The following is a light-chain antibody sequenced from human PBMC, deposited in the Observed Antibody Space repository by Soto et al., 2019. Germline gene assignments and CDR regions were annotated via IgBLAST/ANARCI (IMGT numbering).Light chain of an antibody. Sequence: DIQMTQSPSTLSASVGDRVTITCRASQTINSWLAWYQQKPGKAPKLLIYKASSLESGVPSRFSGSGSGTEFTLTISSLQPEDFATYYCLQHNSYPPTFGQGTKVDI. V-gene: IGKV1-5*03. CDR3: LQHNSYPPT. CDR2: KAS. J-gene: IGKJ1*01. CDR1: QTINSW.